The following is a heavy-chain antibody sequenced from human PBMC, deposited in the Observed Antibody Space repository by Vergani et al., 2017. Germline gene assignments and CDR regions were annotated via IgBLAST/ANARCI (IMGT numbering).Heavy chain of an antibody. Sequence: QVQLVQSGAEVKKPGSSVKVSCKASGGTFSSYAISWVRQAPGQGLEWMGRIITILGIANYAQKFQGRVTITADKSTSTAYMELSSLRSEDTAVYDCAGGYSGFGGSDYGGQGTLVTVSS. CDR1: GGTFSSYA. CDR2: IITILGIA. D-gene: IGHD5-12*01. CDR3: AGGYSGFGGSDY. J-gene: IGHJ4*02. V-gene: IGHV1-69*04.